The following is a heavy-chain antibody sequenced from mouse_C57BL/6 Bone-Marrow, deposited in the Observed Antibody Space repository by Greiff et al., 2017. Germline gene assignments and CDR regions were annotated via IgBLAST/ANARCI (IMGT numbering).Heavy chain of an antibody. Sequence: VQLQQPGAELVRPGSSVKLSCKASGYTFTSYWMDWVKQRPGQGLEWIGNIYPSDSETHYNQKFKDKATLTVDTSSSTAYMQLSSLTSEDSAVFYCARECRGMDYWGQGTSVTGSS. CDR1: GYTFTSYW. V-gene: IGHV1-61*01. D-gene: IGHD3-3*01. CDR3: ARECRGMDY. J-gene: IGHJ4*01. CDR2: IYPSDSET.